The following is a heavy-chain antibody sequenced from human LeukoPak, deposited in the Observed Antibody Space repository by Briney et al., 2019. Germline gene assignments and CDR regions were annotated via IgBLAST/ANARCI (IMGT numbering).Heavy chain of an antibody. Sequence: GGSLRLSCAASGFSSSTYGMHWVRQAPGKGLEWVAVVWHDGNNKYYADSVRGRFTISRDNSRKTLYLQMNSLRAEDTAVYYCAKGLYCTSSSCYMGNYYYYYMDVWGKGTTVTVSS. V-gene: IGHV3-33*06. CDR2: VWHDGNNK. D-gene: IGHD2-15*01. J-gene: IGHJ6*03. CDR1: GFSSSTYG. CDR3: AKGLYCTSSSCYMGNYYYYYMDV.